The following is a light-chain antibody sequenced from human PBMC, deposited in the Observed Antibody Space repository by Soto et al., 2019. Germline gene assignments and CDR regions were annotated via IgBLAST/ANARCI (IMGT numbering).Light chain of an antibody. Sequence: DFVMTQSPDSLAVSLGERATINCKSSQSVLYSPTNKNYLAWYQVKPGQPPRLLIHWASDRESGVPDLFRGSRSGSDFTLPISSQQAEDVAVYFCQQYYGLPITFGGWTQVEIK. CDR1: QSVLYSPTNKNY. V-gene: IGKV4-1*01. CDR2: WAS. J-gene: IGKJ4*01. CDR3: QQYYGLPIT.